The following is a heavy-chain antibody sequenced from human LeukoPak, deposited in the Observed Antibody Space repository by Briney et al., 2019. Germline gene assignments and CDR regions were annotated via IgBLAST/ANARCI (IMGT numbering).Heavy chain of an antibody. D-gene: IGHD2-2*01. J-gene: IGHJ3*02. V-gene: IGHV1-2*02. CDR2: INPNSGGT. CDR1: GYTFTGYY. CDR3: ARGCSSTSCHFNAFDI. Sequence: ASVKVSCKASGYTFTGYYMHWVRQAPGQGLEWMGWINPNSGGTNYAQKFQGRVTMTRDTSISTAYMELRRLRSDDTAVYYCARGCSSTSCHFNAFDIWGQGTMVTVSS.